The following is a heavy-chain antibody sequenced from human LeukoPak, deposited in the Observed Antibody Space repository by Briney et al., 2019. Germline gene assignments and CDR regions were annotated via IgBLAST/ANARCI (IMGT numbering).Heavy chain of an antibody. CDR2: ISSSGSPI. Sequence: GGSLRLSCAASGFTFSGYEMNWVRQAPGKGLRWVSYISSSGSPINYADSVKGRFTISRDNAKNSLFLQMNSLRAEDTGVYFCARDDILSDENGFDMWGRGTMVTVSS. CDR1: GFTFSGYE. V-gene: IGHV3-48*03. D-gene: IGHD3-9*01. J-gene: IGHJ3*02. CDR3: ARDDILSDENGFDM.